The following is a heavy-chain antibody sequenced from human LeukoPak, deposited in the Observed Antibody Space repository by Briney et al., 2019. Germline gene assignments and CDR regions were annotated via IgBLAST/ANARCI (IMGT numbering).Heavy chain of an antibody. CDR2: ISTSSSYI. Sequence: PGGSLRLSCAASGFTFNTYSMNWVRQGPGKGLEWVSSISTSSSYIYYADSVKGRFTISRDNAKNSVYLQMNSLRAEDTAVYYCARGEYHQDGIGYNRFDNWGQGALVTVSS. CDR3: ARGEYHQDGIGYNRFDN. V-gene: IGHV3-21*01. J-gene: IGHJ4*02. D-gene: IGHD5-24*01. CDR1: GFTFNTYS.